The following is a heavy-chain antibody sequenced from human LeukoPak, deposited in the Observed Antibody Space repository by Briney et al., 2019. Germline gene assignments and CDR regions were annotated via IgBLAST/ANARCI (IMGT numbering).Heavy chain of an antibody. Sequence: GASVKVSCKASGYTFTSYDINWVRQATGQGLEWMGWMNPNSANTGYAQKFQGRVTMTRDTSINTAYMELSSLTSADTAVYYCARGWFGEIPFLDFWGQGTLVTVSS. J-gene: IGHJ4*02. CDR1: GYTFTSYD. CDR2: MNPNSANT. D-gene: IGHD3-10*01. CDR3: ARGWFGEIPFLDF. V-gene: IGHV1-8*01.